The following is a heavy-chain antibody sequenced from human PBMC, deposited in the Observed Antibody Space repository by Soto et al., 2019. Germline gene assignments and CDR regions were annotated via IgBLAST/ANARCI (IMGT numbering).Heavy chain of an antibody. CDR3: ARDYTVTREDCFEP. CDR1: GYTFSSHG. V-gene: IGHV1-18*01. J-gene: IGHJ5*02. Sequence: QVQLVQSGAEVKKPGASVKVSCKPSGYTFSSHGLSWVRQAPGQGLEWLGWISTWNGDTNYAQKFQGRVTMTTDRATSTAYMGLNGLGSDDTAVYYCARDYTVTREDCFEPWGQGTLVTVSS. CDR2: ISTWNGDT. D-gene: IGHD4-4*01.